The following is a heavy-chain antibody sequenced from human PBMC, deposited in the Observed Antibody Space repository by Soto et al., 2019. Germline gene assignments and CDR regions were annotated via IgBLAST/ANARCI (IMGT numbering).Heavy chain of an antibody. V-gene: IGHV1-58*02. CDR1: GFTFTSSA. CDR3: AAVYYDYIWGSYRSENDAFAI. J-gene: IGHJ3*02. Sequence: SVKVSCKASGFTFTSSAMQWVRQARGQRLEWIGWIVVGSGNTNYAQKFQERVTITRDMSTSTAYMELSSLRSEDTAVYYCAAVYYDYIWGSYRSENDAFAIWGQGTMVTVSS. CDR2: IVVGSGNT. D-gene: IGHD3-16*02.